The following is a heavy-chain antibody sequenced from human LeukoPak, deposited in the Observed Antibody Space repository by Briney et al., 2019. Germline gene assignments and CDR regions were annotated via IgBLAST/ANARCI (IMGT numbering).Heavy chain of an antibody. Sequence: PSETLSLTCTVSGGSISSYYWSWIRQPPGKGLEWIGYIYHSGSTNYNPSLKSRVTISVDTSKNQFSLKLSSVTAADTAVYYCARFPRYWGQGILVTVSS. CDR3: ARFPRY. CDR1: GGSISSYY. J-gene: IGHJ4*02. CDR2: IYHSGST. V-gene: IGHV4-59*01.